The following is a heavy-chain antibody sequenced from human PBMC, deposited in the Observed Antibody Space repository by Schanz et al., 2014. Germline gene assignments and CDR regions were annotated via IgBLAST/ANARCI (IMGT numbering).Heavy chain of an antibody. V-gene: IGHV3-23*04. CDR2: ISGSGGST. J-gene: IGHJ4*02. CDR1: GFTFSSYA. D-gene: IGHD5-18*01. CDR3: VRVAFADPRLYRGMDRDIDY. Sequence: VQLVDSGGGLVKPGGSLRLSCAASGFTFSSYAMSWVRQAPGKGLEWVSAISGSGGSTYYADSVKGRFTISRDNSKNTLYLQMNNLRAEDTAVYYCVRVAFADPRLYRGMDRDIDYWGQGTLVTVSS.